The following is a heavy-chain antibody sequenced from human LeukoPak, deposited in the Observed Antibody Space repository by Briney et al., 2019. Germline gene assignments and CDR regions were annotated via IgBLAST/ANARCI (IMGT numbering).Heavy chain of an antibody. J-gene: IGHJ4*02. CDR1: GFTFDDYA. V-gene: IGHV3-9*01. CDR2: ISWNSGSI. CDR3: AKLGY. Sequence: GGSLRLSCAASGFTFDDYAMHWARQAPGKGLEWVSGISWNSGSIGYADSVKGRFTISRDNAKNSLYLQMNSLRAEDTALYYCAKLGYWGQGTLVTVSS.